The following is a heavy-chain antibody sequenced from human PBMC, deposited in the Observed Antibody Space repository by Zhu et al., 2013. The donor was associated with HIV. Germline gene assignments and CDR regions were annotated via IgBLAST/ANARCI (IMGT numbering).Heavy chain of an antibody. Sequence: EVQLVQSGAEVKKPGESLKISCKGSGYRFTSYWIGWVRQMPGKGLEWMGIIYPGDSDTRYSPSFQGQVTISADKSISTAYLQWSSLKASDTAMYYCARHVSALGYCSSTSCNYYMDVWGKGTTVTVSS. J-gene: IGHJ6*03. D-gene: IGHD2-2*01. CDR2: IYPGDSDT. CDR3: ARHVSALGYCSSTSCNYYMDV. V-gene: IGHV5-51*01. CDR1: GYRFTSYW.